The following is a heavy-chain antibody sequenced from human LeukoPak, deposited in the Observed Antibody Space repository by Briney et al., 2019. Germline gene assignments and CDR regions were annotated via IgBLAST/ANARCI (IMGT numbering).Heavy chain of an antibody. J-gene: IGHJ2*01. CDR2: INWNGDST. CDR3: ARDERNYGHFDL. CDR1: GFTFDDYG. D-gene: IGHD1-7*01. Sequence: GGSLRLSCAASGFTFDDYGMSWVRQAPGKGLEWVSGINWNGDSTGYADSVKGRFTISRDNAKNSLYLQMDSLRVEDTALYYCARDERNYGHFDLWGRGTLVTVSS. V-gene: IGHV3-20*04.